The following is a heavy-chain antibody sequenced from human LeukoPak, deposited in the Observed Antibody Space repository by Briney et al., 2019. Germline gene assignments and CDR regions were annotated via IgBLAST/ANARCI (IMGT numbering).Heavy chain of an antibody. Sequence: GGSLRLSCAASGFTFSSYGMHWVRQAPGKGLEWVAFIRYDGSNKYYADSVKGRFTISRDNAKNSLYLQMNSLRSEDTAVYYCARSPHREVFYGGSYRGDAFDIWGQGTMVTVSS. CDR2: IRYDGSNK. V-gene: IGHV3-30*02. J-gene: IGHJ3*02. CDR3: ARSPHREVFYGGSYRGDAFDI. CDR1: GFTFSSYG. D-gene: IGHD1-26*01.